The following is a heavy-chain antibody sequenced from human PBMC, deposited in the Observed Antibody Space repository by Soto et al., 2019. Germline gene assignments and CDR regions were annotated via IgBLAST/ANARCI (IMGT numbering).Heavy chain of an antibody. D-gene: IGHD3-10*02. Sequence: QTLSLTCAISGDSVSSNIAAWNWIRQSPSRGLEWLGRTYYRSKWYNDYAVSVKSRITINPDTSKNQFSLQLNSVTPEDTAVYFCARSPDYVNAFDIWGQGTMVTVSS. CDR2: TYYRSKWYN. CDR3: ARSPDYVNAFDI. CDR1: GDSVSSNIAA. V-gene: IGHV6-1*01. J-gene: IGHJ3*02.